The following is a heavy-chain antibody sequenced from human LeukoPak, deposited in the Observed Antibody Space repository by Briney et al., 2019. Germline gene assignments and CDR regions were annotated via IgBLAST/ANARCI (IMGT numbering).Heavy chain of an antibody. CDR3: AKDVINTFYFDY. CDR1: GFTFSSYA. J-gene: IGHJ4*02. Sequence: GGSLRLSCAASGFTFSSYAMHWVRQAPGKGLEWVAVISYDGSNKYYADSVKGRFTISRDNSKNTLYLQMNSLRAEDTAVYYCAKDVINTFYFDYWGQGTLVTVSS. CDR2: ISYDGSNK. V-gene: IGHV3-30-3*01. D-gene: IGHD2/OR15-2a*01.